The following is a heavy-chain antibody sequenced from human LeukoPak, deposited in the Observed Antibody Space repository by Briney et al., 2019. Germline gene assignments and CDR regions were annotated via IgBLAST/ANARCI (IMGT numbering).Heavy chain of an antibody. V-gene: IGHV3-9*01. D-gene: IGHD3-10*01. CDR2: ISWNSGSI. Sequence: PGRSLRLSCAASGFTFDDYAMHWVRQAPGKGLEWVSGISWNSGSIGYADSVKGRFTISRDNAKNSLYLQMNSLRAEDTALYYCAKGRPGVDYWGQGTTVTVSS. J-gene: IGHJ4*03. CDR3: AKGRPGVDY. CDR1: GFTFDDYA.